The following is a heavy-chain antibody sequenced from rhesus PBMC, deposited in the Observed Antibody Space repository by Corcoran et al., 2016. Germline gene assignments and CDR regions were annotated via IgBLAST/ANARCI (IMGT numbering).Heavy chain of an antibody. J-gene: IGHJ5-1*01. V-gene: IGHV4S9*01. CDR3: ASPFERGRFEV. D-gene: IGHD3-34*01. Sequence: QVRLQESGPGLVKSSETLSLTCAVSGGSLSESSFWNWCRPPPGKGLEWVGNIYANSVTSYNPSLKSRVTISKDTSNNQFFLKITSVTAADTAVYYCASPFERGRFEVWGAGVLVTVSS. CDR2: IYANSVT. CDR1: GGSLSESSF.